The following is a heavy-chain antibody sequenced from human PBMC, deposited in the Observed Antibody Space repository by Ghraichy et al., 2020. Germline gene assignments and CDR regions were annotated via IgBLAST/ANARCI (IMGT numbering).Heavy chain of an antibody. V-gene: IGHV4-39*01. J-gene: IGHJ4*02. CDR3: ARRRSGGEDY. CDR2: IDYTGST. Sequence: GSLRLSCTVSGGSISISGYYWDWIRQPPGKALEWIGTIDYTGSTFYTPSLKSRLPISIDTSNNQFSLKLTSVTAADPAVYNWARRRSGGEDYWGQGTLVTVSS. CDR1: GGSISISGYY. D-gene: IGHD2-15*01.